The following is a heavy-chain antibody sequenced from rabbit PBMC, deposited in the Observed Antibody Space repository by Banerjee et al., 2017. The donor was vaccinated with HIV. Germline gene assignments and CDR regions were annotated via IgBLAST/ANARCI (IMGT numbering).Heavy chain of an antibody. CDR2: IDPVFGST. J-gene: IGHJ4*01. CDR1: GFSFSSSYY. CDR3: VRDYGYAGTNL. D-gene: IGHD6-1*01. V-gene: IGHV1S45*01. Sequence: QQQLEESGGGLVKPEGSLTLTCTASGFSFSSSYYMCWVRQAPGKGLEWIACIDPVFGSTYYASWVNGRFTISSHNAQNTLYLQLNSLTAADTATYFCVRDYGYAGTNLWGQGTLVTVS.